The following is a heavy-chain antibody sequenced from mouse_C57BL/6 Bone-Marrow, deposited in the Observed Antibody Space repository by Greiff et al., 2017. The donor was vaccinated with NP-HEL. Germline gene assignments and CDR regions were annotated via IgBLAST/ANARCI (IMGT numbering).Heavy chain of an antibody. J-gene: IGHJ4*01. CDR3: ARGGVYGSSHYYAMDY. D-gene: IGHD1-1*01. Sequence: VQLQQSGPELVKPGASVKISCKASGYSLTGYYMNWVKQSPEKSLEWIGEINPSTGGTTYNQKFKAKATLTVDKSSSTAYMQLKSLTSEDSAVYYCARGGVYGSSHYYAMDYWGQGTSVTVSS. CDR1: GYSLTGYY. CDR2: INPSTGGT. V-gene: IGHV1-42*01.